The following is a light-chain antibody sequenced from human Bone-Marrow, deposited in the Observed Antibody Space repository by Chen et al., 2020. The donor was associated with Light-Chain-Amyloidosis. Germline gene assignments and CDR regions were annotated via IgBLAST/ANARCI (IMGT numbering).Light chain of an antibody. V-gene: IGLV1-44*01. J-gene: IGLJ3*02. CDR1: SSNIGANT. CDR2: SNN. Sequence: SVLTQPPSASGTPGQRATIPCSGSSSNIGANTVNWYQQFPGTAPKLLIYSNNQRPSGVPYRFSGSKSGTSASLAISGLQSEDETDYSCAAWDDNLNGWVFGGGTKLTVL. CDR3: AAWDDNLNGWV.